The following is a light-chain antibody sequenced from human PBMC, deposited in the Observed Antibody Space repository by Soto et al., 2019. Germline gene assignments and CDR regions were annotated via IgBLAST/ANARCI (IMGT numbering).Light chain of an antibody. V-gene: IGKV3-15*01. J-gene: IGKJ1*01. CDR1: QSVSSN. CDR3: QQYGSSPRT. CDR2: GAS. Sequence: EIVMTQSPATLSVSPGERATLSCRASQSVSSNLAWYQQKPGQAPRLLIYGASTRATGIPARFSGSGSGTDFTLTISSLEPEDFAVYYCQQYGSSPRTFGQGTKV.